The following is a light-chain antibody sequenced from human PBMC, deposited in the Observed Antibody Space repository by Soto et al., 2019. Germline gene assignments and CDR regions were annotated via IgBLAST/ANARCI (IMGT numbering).Light chain of an antibody. V-gene: IGLV2-11*01. CDR2: DVK. CDR1: SSDVGGYNY. CDR3: CSYAGDYTFV. Sequence: QSALTQPRSVSGSPGQSVTLSCTGTSSDVGGYNYVTWYQQYPGKAPKAMIYDVKTRPSGVPDRFSGSKSGNTASLTISGLQAEDEADYYCCSYAGDYTFVFGTGTKVTVL. J-gene: IGLJ1*01.